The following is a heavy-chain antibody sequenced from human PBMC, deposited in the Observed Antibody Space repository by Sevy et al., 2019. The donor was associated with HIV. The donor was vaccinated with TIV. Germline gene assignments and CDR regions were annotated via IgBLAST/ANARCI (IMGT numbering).Heavy chain of an antibody. D-gene: IGHD6-13*01. CDR3: ARGLYLGYSSSWYYFDS. Sequence: GGSLRLSCAASGFTFSNYAMHWVRQSPGKGLEWVAVISYDGSNNNYADSVKGRFTISRDDSKNTLYLQMISLRPEDTAAYYCARGLYLGYSSSWYYFDSWCQGIRVTVSS. J-gene: IGHJ4*02. V-gene: IGHV3-30-3*01. CDR2: ISYDGSNN. CDR1: GFTFSNYA.